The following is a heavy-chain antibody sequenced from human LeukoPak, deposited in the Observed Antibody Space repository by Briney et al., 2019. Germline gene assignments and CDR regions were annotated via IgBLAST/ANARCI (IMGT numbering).Heavy chain of an antibody. Sequence: SVKVSCKASGGTFSSYAISWVRQAPGQGLEWMGGIIPIFGTANYAQKFQGRVTITADESTSTAYMELSSLRSEDTAVYYCARAMMIEVYYDSSGYLAYWGQGTLVTVSS. CDR1: GGTFSSYA. D-gene: IGHD3-22*01. CDR2: IIPIFGTA. J-gene: IGHJ4*02. CDR3: ARAMMIEVYYDSSGYLAY. V-gene: IGHV1-69*01.